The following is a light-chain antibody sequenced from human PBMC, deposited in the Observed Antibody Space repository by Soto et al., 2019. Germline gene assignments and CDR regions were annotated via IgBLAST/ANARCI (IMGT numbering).Light chain of an antibody. CDR1: QAIRTD. V-gene: IGKV1-6*01. CDR2: GTS. J-gene: IGKJ1*01. CDR3: LQAYSYPRT. Sequence: AIQMTQSPSSLSASVGDRVTITCRASQAIRTDLGWYQQRPGKAPKLLIYGTSNLQSGVPSRFSGSGSGTDFTLTISSLQPEDFATYYCLQAYSYPRTFGQGTKVDIK.